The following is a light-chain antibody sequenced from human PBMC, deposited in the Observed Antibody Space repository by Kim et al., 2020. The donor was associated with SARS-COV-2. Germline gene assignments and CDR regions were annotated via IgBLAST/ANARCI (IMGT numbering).Light chain of an antibody. CDR3: AAWDDSLSGPV. CDR1: SSNIGSNY. V-gene: IGLV1-47*01. CDR2: RNN. J-gene: IGLJ2*01. Sequence: GQRVTISCSGSSSNIGSNYVYWYQQLPGTAPKLLIYRNNQRPSGVPDRFSGSKSGTSASLAISGLRSEDEAEYHCAAWDDSLSGPVFGGGTKVTVL.